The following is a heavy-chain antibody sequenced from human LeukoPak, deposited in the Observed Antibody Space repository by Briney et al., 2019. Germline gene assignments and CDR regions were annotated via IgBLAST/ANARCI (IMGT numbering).Heavy chain of an antibody. Sequence: SETLSLTCTVSGGSISSYYWSWIRQPPGKGLEWIGYIYTSGSTSYNPSLKSRVTISVDTSKNQFSLKLSSVTAADTAVYYCARLGGSSNFDYWGQRTLVAVSS. J-gene: IGHJ4*02. CDR1: GGSISSYY. V-gene: IGHV4-4*09. D-gene: IGHD1-26*01. CDR3: ARLGGSSNFDY. CDR2: IYTSGST.